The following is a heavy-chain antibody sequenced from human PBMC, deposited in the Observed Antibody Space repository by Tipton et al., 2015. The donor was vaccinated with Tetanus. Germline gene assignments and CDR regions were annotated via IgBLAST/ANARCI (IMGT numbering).Heavy chain of an antibody. J-gene: IGHJ3*02. CDR3: ARDRSLGVTSDAFEI. CDR2: IYHTGGT. Sequence: GLVKPSGTVSLTCAVSGDPVTTNNWWSWVRQTPVRGLEWIAEIYHTGGTNYGPSLGSRATISMDTSKNEISLTLRSVTAADTGVYYCARDRSLGVTSDAFEIWGQGTTVTVS. CDR1: GDPVTTNNW. V-gene: IGHV4-4*02. D-gene: IGHD3-3*01.